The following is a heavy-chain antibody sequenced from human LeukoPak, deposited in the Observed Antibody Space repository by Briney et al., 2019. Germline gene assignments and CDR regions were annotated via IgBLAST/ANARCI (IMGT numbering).Heavy chain of an antibody. CDR3: ARDKGRTYYYDSGGYYYVPGGMDV. D-gene: IGHD3-22*01. CDR2: INPNSGGT. Sequence: ASVKVSCKASGYTFTGYYMHWVRQAPGQGLEWMGWINPNSGGTNYAQKFQGRVTMTRDTSISTAYLELSRLRSDDTAVYYCARDKGRTYYYDSGGYYYVPGGMDVWGQGTTVTVSS. V-gene: IGHV1-2*02. J-gene: IGHJ6*02. CDR1: GYTFTGYY.